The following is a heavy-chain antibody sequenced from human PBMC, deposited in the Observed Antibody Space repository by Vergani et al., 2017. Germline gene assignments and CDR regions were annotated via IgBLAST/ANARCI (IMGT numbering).Heavy chain of an antibody. D-gene: IGHD5-18*01. Sequence: QVQLQESGPGLEKPSQTRALTCTVSGGPISSGDYYWSWIRQPPGKGLEWIGYIYYSGSTYYNPSLKSRVTISVDTSKNRFSLNLSSVTAADTAVYYCASGGYSYGYVVYWGQGSLVTVSS. CDR1: GGPISSGDYY. CDR2: IYYSGST. J-gene: IGHJ4*02. V-gene: IGHV4-30-4*08. CDR3: ASGGYSYGYVVY.